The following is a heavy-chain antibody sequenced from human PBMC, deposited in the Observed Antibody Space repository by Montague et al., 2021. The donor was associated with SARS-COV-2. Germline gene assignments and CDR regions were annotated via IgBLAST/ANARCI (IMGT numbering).Heavy chain of an antibody. CDR2: LSSSGST. Sequence: SETLSLTCIVAGESIDRDTYYWGWIRQSPGGGLEWIGSLSSSGSTYYNPSLRSRVTISMDTSKNHFSLKVNSVTATDTAVYFCARPGSVSGWFYFDDWGQGTLVSVSS. D-gene: IGHD6-19*01. CDR1: GESIDRDTYY. J-gene: IGHJ4*02. CDR3: ARPGSVSGWFYFDD. V-gene: IGHV4-39*02.